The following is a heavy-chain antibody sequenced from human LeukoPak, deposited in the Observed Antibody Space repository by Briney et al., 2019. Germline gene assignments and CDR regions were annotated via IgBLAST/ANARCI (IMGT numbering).Heavy chain of an antibody. D-gene: IGHD3-10*01. Sequence: GGSLRLSCAASGFTFSDYVLTWVRQAPGKGLEWVAGVSGGGGSTYYTDSVKGRFTSSRDNPKITLHLRMNSLRAEDTAVYYCAKDLDRIITTIRGVIVNGLDYWGQGALVTVSS. CDR1: GFTFSDYV. J-gene: IGHJ4*02. V-gene: IGHV3-23*01. CDR3: AKDLDRIITTIRGVIVNGLDY. CDR2: VSGGGGST.